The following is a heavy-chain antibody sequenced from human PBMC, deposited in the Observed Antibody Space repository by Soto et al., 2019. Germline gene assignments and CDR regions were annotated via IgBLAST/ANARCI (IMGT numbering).Heavy chain of an antibody. CDR2: IYYSGST. CDR1: GGSISSGGYY. Sequence: SETLSLTCTVSGGSISSGGYYWSWIRQHPGKGLEWIGYIYYSGSTYYNPSLKSRVTISVDTSKNQFSLKLSSVTAADTAVYYCARETVVVTPDIWGYYYYGMDVWGQRTTVTVSS. D-gene: IGHD2-21*02. V-gene: IGHV4-31*03. J-gene: IGHJ6*02. CDR3: ARETVVVTPDIWGYYYYGMDV.